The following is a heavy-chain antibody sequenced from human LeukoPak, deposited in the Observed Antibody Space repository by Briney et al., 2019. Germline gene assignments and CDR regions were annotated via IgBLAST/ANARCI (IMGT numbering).Heavy chain of an antibody. Sequence: PSETLSLTCTVSGGSISSYYWSWVRQPPGKGLEWIGYIYYSGSTSYNPSLKSRVTVSVDTSKNQYSLKLSSVTAADTALYYCAREGTSGTHLNWFDPWGQGTLVTVSS. CDR3: AREGTSGTHLNWFDP. J-gene: IGHJ5*02. V-gene: IGHV4-59*01. CDR2: IYYSGST. D-gene: IGHD1-1*01. CDR1: GGSISSYY.